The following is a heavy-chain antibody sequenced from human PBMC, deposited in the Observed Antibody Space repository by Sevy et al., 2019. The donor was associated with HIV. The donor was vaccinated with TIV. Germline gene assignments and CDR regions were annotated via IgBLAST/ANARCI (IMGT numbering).Heavy chain of an antibody. V-gene: IGHV3-21*04. Sequence: GGSLRLSCAASGFSFSTYAMNWVRQAPGKGLEWVSSVSSSSTYIYYADSVKGRFTISRDNAKNSMYLQMNSLRAEDTAVYYCARDLCTGGVCPRWGYYYYGMDVWGPGTTVTVSS. CDR3: ARDLCTGGVCPRWGYYYYGMDV. CDR1: GFSFSTYA. J-gene: IGHJ6*02. CDR2: VSSSSTYI. D-gene: IGHD2-8*02.